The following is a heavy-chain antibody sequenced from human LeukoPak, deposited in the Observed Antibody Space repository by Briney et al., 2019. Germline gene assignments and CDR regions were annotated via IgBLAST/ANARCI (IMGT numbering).Heavy chain of an antibody. Sequence: GGSLRLSCAASGFTFSSYSMNWVRQAPGKGLEWVSSISSSSYIYYADSVKGRFTISRDNAKNSLYLQMNSLRAEDTAVYYCARDHRSGDSGGWFDPWGQGTLVTVSS. V-gene: IGHV3-21*01. CDR1: GFTFSSYS. D-gene: IGHD2-15*01. CDR3: ARDHRSGDSGGWFDP. CDR2: ISSSSYI. J-gene: IGHJ5*02.